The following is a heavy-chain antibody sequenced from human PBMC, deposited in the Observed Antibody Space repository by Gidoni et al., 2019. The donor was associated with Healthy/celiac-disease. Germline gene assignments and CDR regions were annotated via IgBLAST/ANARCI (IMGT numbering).Heavy chain of an antibody. CDR2: IIPIVGTA. CDR3: ARGGSGSYSDY. J-gene: IGHJ4*02. V-gene: IGHV1-69*06. D-gene: IGHD3-10*01. CDR1: GGTFSSHA. Sequence: QVQLVQSGAEVQKPGSSVKVSCKASGGTFSSHAISWVRQAHGQGLEWMGGIIPIVGTANYAQKFQGRVTSTADKSTSTAYMELSSLRSEDTAVYYCARGGSGSYSDYWGQGTLVTVSS.